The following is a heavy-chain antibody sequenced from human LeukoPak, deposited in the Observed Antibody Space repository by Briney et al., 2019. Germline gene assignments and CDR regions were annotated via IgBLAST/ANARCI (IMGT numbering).Heavy chain of an antibody. CDR3: AESIAVAGPPYFDY. V-gene: IGHV3-7*01. CDR1: GFTFSSYW. D-gene: IGHD6-19*01. J-gene: IGHJ4*02. CDR2: IKQDGSKK. Sequence: GGSLRLSCAASGFTFSSYWMSWVRQTPEKGLEWVANIKQDGSKKYYVDSVNGRFTNSRDNAKNSMFLQMNSLRAEDTAVYYCAESIAVAGPPYFDYWGQGTLVTVSS.